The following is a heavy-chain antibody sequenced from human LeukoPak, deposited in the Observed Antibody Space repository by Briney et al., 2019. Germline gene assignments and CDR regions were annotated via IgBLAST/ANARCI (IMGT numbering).Heavy chain of an antibody. CDR1: GYIFAIYW. V-gene: IGHV5-51*01. J-gene: IGHJ3*02. CDR3: ARMFYGQRLRGDGFDI. CDR2: IYSGDSET. D-gene: IGHD2/OR15-2a*01. Sequence: HGESLKISCKASGYIFAIYWIGWVRQMPGKDLEWMGIIYSGDSETRYSPSFQGQVTISADKSITTAYLQWNSLKASDTAMYYCARMFYGQRLRGDGFDIWGQGTMVTVSS.